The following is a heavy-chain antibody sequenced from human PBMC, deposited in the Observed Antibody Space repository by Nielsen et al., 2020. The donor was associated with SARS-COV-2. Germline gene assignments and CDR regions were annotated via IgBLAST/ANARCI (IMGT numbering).Heavy chain of an antibody. CDR1: RFTFSDYY. D-gene: IGHD1-26*01. CDR2: IRSIGTTI. CDR3: ARAEGIVASTWKGLDV. V-gene: IGHV3-11*01. J-gene: IGHJ6*02. Sequence: GGSLSLSCAASRFTFSDYYMTGTRQAPGKGLGWVSYIRSIGTTINYADSVRGRFTISRDNAKNSLYLQMDSLRAEDTAVYYCARAEGIVASTWKGLDVWGQGTTVIVSS.